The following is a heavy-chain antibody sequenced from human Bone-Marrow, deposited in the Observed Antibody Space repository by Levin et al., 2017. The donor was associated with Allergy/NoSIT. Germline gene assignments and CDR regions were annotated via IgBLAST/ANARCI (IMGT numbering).Heavy chain of an antibody. J-gene: IGHJ4*02. CDR1: GFTFSSYA. Sequence: QAGGSLRLSCAASGFTFSSYAMNWVRQAPGKGLEWVSAVSENGVTTYYADSVKGRFTISRDNSKNTLYLQMSSLRAEDTAAYYCAKVAGYCAGGSCFYYYDYWGQGTLVTVSS. V-gene: IGHV3-23*01. CDR3: AKVAGYCAGGSCFYYYDY. CDR2: VSENGVTT. D-gene: IGHD2-15*01.